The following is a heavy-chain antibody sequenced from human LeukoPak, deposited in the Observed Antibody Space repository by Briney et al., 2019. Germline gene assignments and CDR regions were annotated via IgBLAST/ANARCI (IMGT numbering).Heavy chain of an antibody. J-gene: IGHJ4*02. Sequence: ASVKVSCKASGYTFTAYYIHWLRQAPGQGLEWLGWINPDNGGTLYAQKFQGGVTMTRDTSVSALYMELNRLTADDTAMYYCARGVATTGAKFFDYWGQGTLVTASS. CDR3: ARGVATTGAKFFDY. CDR2: INPDNGGT. CDR1: GYTFTAYY. V-gene: IGHV1-2*02. D-gene: IGHD6-13*01.